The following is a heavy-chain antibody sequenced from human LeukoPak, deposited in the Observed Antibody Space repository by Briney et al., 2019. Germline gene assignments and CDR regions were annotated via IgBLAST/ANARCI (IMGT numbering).Heavy chain of an antibody. V-gene: IGHV1-58*01. J-gene: IGHJ4*02. CDR2: IVVGSGNT. CDR1: GFTFTSSA. Sequence: GASVKVSCKASGFTFTSSAVQWVRQARGQRLEWIGWIVVGSGNTNYAQKFQERVTITRDMSTSTAYMELSSLRSEDTAVYYCAAGSTTLGGISDYWGQGTLVTVSS. CDR3: AAGSTTLGGISDY. D-gene: IGHD3-10*01.